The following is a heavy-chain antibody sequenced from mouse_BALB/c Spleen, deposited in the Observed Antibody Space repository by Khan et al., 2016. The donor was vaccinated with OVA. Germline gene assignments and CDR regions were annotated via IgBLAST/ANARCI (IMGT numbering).Heavy chain of an antibody. CDR2: IWSGGST. CDR3: ARNYEYDEGLAY. V-gene: IGHV2-2*02. J-gene: IGHJ3*01. CDR1: GFSLTTYG. Sequence: QVQLQQSGPGLVQPSQSLSITCTVSGFSLTTYGVHWVRQSPGKGLEWLGVIWSGGSTDYNAAFISRLSIRKDNSKSQVFFKMNRLQANDTARYYCARNYEYDEGLAYWGQGTLVTVSA. D-gene: IGHD2-4*01.